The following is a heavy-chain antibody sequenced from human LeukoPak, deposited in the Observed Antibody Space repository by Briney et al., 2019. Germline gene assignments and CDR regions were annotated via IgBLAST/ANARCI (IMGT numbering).Heavy chain of an antibody. CDR2: INHSGST. V-gene: IGHV4-34*01. CDR1: VGSFSGYY. D-gene: IGHD2-2*02. CDR3: ARGPLLPVAISYYDMDV. Sequence: PSETLSLTCAVYVGSFSGYYWSWIREPPGKGLEWIVDINHSGSTNYNPSRKSRVTISVDTAKNQFSLKLSSVTAADTTVYYCARGPLLPVAISYYDMDVWGKRTTVTVSS. J-gene: IGHJ6*04.